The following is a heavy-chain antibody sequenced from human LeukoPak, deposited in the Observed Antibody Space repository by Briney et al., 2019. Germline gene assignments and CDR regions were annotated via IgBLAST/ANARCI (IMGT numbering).Heavy chain of an antibody. V-gene: IGHV3-9*01. D-gene: IGHD6-19*01. CDR1: GFTFDDYA. Sequence: RSLRLSCAASGFTFDDYAMHWVRQAPGKGLEWVSGISWNSGTIDYADSVKGRFTISRDNAKKSLYLQMNSLRAEDTALYYCATIAVAGYWFDPWGQGTLVTVSS. J-gene: IGHJ5*02. CDR2: ISWNSGTI. CDR3: ATIAVAGYWFDP.